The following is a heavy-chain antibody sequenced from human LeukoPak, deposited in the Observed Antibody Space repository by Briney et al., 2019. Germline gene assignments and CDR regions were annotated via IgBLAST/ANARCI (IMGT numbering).Heavy chain of an antibody. D-gene: IGHD2-15*01. J-gene: IGHJ4*02. CDR2: FDPEDGET. Sequence: ASVKVSCKVSGYTLTELSMHWVRQAPGEGLEWMGGFDPEDGETIYAQKFQGRVTMTEDTSTDTAYMELSSLRSEDTAVYYCAGVVAATPGFDYWGQGTLVTVSS. CDR1: GYTLTELS. CDR3: AGVVAATPGFDY. V-gene: IGHV1-24*01.